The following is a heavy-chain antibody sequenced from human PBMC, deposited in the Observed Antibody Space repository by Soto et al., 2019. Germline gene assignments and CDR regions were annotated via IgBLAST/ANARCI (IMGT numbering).Heavy chain of an antibody. Sequence: GGSLRLSCAASGFTVSSNYMSWVRQAPGKGLEWVSVIYSVGSTYYAVSVKGRFTISRDNSKNTLYLQMNSLRAEDTAVYYCARRVGGSYSYYYYYGMDVWGQGTTVTVSS. V-gene: IGHV3-53*01. J-gene: IGHJ6*02. CDR1: GFTVSSNY. CDR2: IYSVGST. CDR3: ARRVGGSYSYYYYYGMDV. D-gene: IGHD1-26*01.